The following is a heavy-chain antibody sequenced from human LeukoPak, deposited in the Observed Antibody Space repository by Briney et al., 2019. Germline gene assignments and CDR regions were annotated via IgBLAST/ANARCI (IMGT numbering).Heavy chain of an antibody. D-gene: IGHD6-19*01. CDR2: IRYDGSNK. V-gene: IGHV3-30*02. J-gene: IGHJ4*02. CDR1: GFTFSSYG. CDR3: GGGAVAKNDY. Sequence: GGSLRLSCAASGFTFSSYGIHWVRQAPGKGLEGGAFIRYDGSNKYCEDSVKGRFTISRDNSKNTLYLQMNSLRAEDTAVYYCGGGAVAKNDYWGQGTLVTVSS.